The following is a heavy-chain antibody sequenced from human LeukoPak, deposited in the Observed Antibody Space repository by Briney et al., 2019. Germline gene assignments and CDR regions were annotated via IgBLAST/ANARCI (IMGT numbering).Heavy chain of an antibody. D-gene: IGHD1-26*01. CDR2: FSTSGDGT. J-gene: IGHJ2*01. CDR1: GFTFSSHG. CDR3: AKNLLGSGAYSWYFDL. Sequence: PGGSLRLSCAASGFTFSSHGMSWVRQTPGKGLEWVSSFSTSGDGTVYADSVKGRVTISRDNSKNTLYFQMNSLRAEDTAVYSCAKNLLGSGAYSWYFDLWGRGTLVTVSS. V-gene: IGHV3-23*01.